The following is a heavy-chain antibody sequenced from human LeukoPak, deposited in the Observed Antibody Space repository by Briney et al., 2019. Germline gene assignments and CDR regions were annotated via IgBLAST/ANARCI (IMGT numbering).Heavy chain of an antibody. Sequence: GASVKVSCKASGDTFSSDDISWVRQAPGQGLEWMGGIIPIFGTANYAQKFQGRVTITADESTSTAYMELSSLRSEDTAVYYCARDPPLREWGQGTLVTVSS. J-gene: IGHJ4*02. V-gene: IGHV1-69*13. D-gene: IGHD5-24*01. CDR1: GDTFSSDD. CDR3: ARDPPLRE. CDR2: IIPIFGTA.